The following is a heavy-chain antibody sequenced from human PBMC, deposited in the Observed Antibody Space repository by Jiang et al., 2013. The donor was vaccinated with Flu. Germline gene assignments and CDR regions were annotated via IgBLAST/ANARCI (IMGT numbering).Heavy chain of an antibody. J-gene: IGHJ4*02. D-gene: IGHD1-14*01. CDR3: ARQTMTTGSFDY. V-gene: IGHV4-59*01. CDR2: IYYSGST. CDR1: GGSISSYY. Sequence: GLVKPSETLSLTCTVSGGSISSYYWSWIRQPPGKGLEWIGYIYYSGSTNYNPSLKSRVTISVDTSKNQFSLKLSSVTAADTAVYYCARQTMTTGSFDYWGQGTLVTVSS.